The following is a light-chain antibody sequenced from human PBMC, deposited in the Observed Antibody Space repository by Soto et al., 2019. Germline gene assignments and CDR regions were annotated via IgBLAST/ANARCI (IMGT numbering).Light chain of an antibody. CDR1: QSVSSSY. CDR2: GTS. CDR3: QQYGSSSWT. Sequence: VLTHSPGTLSLSPGERAPLSCRASQSVSSSYLAWYQQKPGQAPRLLIYGTSSRATGIPDRFSGSGSGTDFTLTISRLEPEDFAVYYCQQYGSSSWTFGQGTKVDIK. J-gene: IGKJ1*01. V-gene: IGKV3-20*01.